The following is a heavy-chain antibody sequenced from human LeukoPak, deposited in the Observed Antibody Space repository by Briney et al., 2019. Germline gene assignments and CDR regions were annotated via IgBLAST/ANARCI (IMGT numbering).Heavy chain of an antibody. V-gene: IGHV3-23*01. CDR1: GFTFSSFA. CDR2: ISGSGDST. J-gene: IGHJ4*02. CDR3: ARADSVTGAIRGFDY. D-gene: IGHD1-7*01. Sequence: GGSLRLSCAASGFTFSSFAMNWVRQAPGKGLEWVSTISGSGDSTYYADSVKGRFTISRDNSKNTLYLQMNSLRAEDTAVYYCARADSVTGAIRGFDYWGQGTLATVSS.